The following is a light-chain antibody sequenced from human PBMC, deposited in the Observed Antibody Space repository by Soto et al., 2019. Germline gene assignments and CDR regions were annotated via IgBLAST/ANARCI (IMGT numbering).Light chain of an antibody. V-gene: IGKV3-15*01. J-gene: IGKJ1*01. CDR1: QSVSSS. Sequence: EIVVTQSPATLSVSPGERVTLSGRASQSVSSSLAWYQQRPGQAPRLLIYDTSTRAAGIAARFSGSGSGTEFTLTISSLQSEDSAVYYCQQYVHWPPGAFGQGTTVEIK. CDR2: DTS. CDR3: QQYVHWPPGA.